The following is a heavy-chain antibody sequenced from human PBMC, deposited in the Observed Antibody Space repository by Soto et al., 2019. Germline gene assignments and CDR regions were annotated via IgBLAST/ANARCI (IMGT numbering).Heavy chain of an antibody. CDR2: IDWDDDK. J-gene: IGHJ4*02. CDR1: GFSLSTSGMC. CDR3: ARISRYDSSGYYPPYFDY. Sequence: SGPTLVNPTQTLTLTCTFSGFSLSTSGMCVSWIRQPPGKALEWLALIDWDDDKYYSTSLKTRLTISKDTSKNQVVLTMTNMDPVDTATYYCARISRYDSSGYYPPYFDYWGQGTLVTVSS. V-gene: IGHV2-70*01. D-gene: IGHD3-22*01.